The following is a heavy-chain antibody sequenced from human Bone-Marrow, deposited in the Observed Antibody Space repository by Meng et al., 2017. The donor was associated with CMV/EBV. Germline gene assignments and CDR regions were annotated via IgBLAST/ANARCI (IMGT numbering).Heavy chain of an antibody. V-gene: IGHV3-74*01. CDR1: GFTFSDYY. CDR2: VKGDGSGT. Sequence: GGSLRLSCAASGFTFSDYYMSWIRQAPGKGLVWVSRVKGDGSGTTYADSVKGRFTISRDNAKNTLYLQMNSLRAEDTAVYYCVRGANGAYGDYWGQGTLVTVSS. CDR3: VRGANGAYGDY. D-gene: IGHD4-17*01. J-gene: IGHJ4*02.